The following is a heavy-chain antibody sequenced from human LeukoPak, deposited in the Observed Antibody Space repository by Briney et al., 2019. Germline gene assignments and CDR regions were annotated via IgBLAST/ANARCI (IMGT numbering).Heavy chain of an antibody. CDR3: AKEMATIGFDP. CDR2: INPSGDNT. Sequence: ASVKVSCKASGYTFTSYYMYWVRQAPGQGLEWMGIINPSGDNTNYAQKFQGRVTMTRDTSISTAYMELSRLRSDDTAVYYCAKEMATIGFDPWGQGTLVTVSS. CDR1: GYTFTSYY. V-gene: IGHV1-46*01. D-gene: IGHD5-24*01. J-gene: IGHJ5*02.